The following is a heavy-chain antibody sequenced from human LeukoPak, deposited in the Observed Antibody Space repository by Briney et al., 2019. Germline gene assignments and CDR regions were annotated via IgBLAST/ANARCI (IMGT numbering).Heavy chain of an antibody. CDR1: AIIFSTYN. CDR2: ISSGSTYI. CDR3: AREGSDGFDI. V-gene: IGHV3-21*06. D-gene: IGHD3-10*01. Sequence: GGSLSLSCAASAIIFSTYNMNWVRRAPGKGLEWVSSISSGSTYIYYADSVKGRFTISRDNDKNSLYLQMNSLRAEDTAVYYCAREGSDGFDIWGQGTMVTVSS. J-gene: IGHJ3*02.